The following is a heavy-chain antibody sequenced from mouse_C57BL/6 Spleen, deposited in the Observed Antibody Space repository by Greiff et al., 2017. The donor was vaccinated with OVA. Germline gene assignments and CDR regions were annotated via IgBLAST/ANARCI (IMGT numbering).Heavy chain of an antibody. V-gene: IGHV1-52*01. J-gene: IGHJ2*01. Sequence: QVQLQQPGAELVRPGSSVKLSCKASGYTFTSYWMHWVKQRPIQGLEWIGNIDPSDSETHYNQKFKDKATLTVDKSSSTAYMQLSSLTSEDSAVYDCARQGTVVATGNFDYWGQGTTLTVSS. CDR1: GYTFTSYW. D-gene: IGHD1-1*01. CDR2: IDPSDSET. CDR3: ARQGTVVATGNFDY.